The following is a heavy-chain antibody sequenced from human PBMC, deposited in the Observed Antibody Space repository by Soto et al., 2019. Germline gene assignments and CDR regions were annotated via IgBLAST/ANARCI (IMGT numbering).Heavy chain of an antibody. CDR1: GYSFTTYG. V-gene: IGHV1-18*01. CDR2: ISAYNGNT. CDR3: AREGPAPYYYYGMDV. J-gene: IGHJ6*02. Sequence: QVKLVQSGGEVKKPGASVKVSCKTSGYSFTTYGISWVRQAPGQGLEWMGWISAYNGNTNCAQKLQDRVTMTTDTSTSTAYMELRSLRSDDTAVYYCAREGPAPYYYYGMDVWGQGSTVTVSS.